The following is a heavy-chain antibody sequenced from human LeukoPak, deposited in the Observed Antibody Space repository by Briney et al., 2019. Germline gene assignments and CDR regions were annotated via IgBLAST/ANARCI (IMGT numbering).Heavy chain of an antibody. Sequence: ASVKVSCKASGGTFSSYAISWVRQAPGQGLEWMGRIIPILGIANYAQKFQGRVTITADKSTSTAYMELSSLRAEDTAVYYCARDQVFDRGTFDYWGQGTLVTVSS. V-gene: IGHV1-69*04. CDR3: ARDQVFDRGTFDY. CDR1: GGTFSSYA. D-gene: IGHD3-10*01. J-gene: IGHJ4*02. CDR2: IIPILGIA.